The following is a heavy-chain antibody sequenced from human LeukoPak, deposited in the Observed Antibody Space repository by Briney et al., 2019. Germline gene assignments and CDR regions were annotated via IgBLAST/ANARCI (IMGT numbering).Heavy chain of an antibody. D-gene: IGHD3-9*01. J-gene: IGHJ4*02. V-gene: IGHV4-59*01. CDR1: GGSISGYY. CDR3: ARGSRLYDILTGYSYYFDY. CDR2: IYYSGST. Sequence: SETLSLTCTVSGGSISGYYWSWIRQPPGKGLEWIGYIYYSGSTNYNPSLKSRVTISVDTSKNQFSLKLSSVTAADTAVYYCARGSRLYDILTGYSYYFDYWGQGTLVTVSS.